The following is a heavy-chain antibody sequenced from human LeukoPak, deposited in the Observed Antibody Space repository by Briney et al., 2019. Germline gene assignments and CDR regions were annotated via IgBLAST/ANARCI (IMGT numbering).Heavy chain of an antibody. D-gene: IGHD2-2*01. J-gene: IGHJ6*02. CDR1: GFTLSSYG. Sequence: GRSLRLSCAASGFTLSSYGMHWVRQAPGKGLEWVAVIWYDGSNKYYADSVKGRFTISRDNSKNTLYLQMNSLRAEDTAVYYCARAGGYCSSTSCPYYYYYGMDVWGQGTTVTVSS. CDR3: ARAGGYCSSTSCPYYYYYGMDV. CDR2: IWYDGSNK. V-gene: IGHV3-33*01.